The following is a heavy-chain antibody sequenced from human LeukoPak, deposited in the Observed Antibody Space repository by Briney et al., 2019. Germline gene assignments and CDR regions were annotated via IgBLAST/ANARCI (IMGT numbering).Heavy chain of an antibody. CDR2: IYHSGST. J-gene: IGHJ4*02. D-gene: IGHD1-26*01. Sequence: SETLSLTCTVSGGSISSGGYYWSWIRQPPGKGLEWIGYIYHSGSTYYNPSLKSRVTISVDRSKNQFSLKLSSVTAADTAVYYCARTIIVGATVGYFDYWGQGTLVTVSS. V-gene: IGHV4-30-2*01. CDR3: ARTIIVGATVGYFDY. CDR1: GGSISSGGYY.